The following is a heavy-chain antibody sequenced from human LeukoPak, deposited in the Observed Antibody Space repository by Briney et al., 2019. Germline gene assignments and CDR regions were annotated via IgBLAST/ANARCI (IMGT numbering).Heavy chain of an antibody. CDR3: ARRGIAAAGYDY. Sequence: SETLSLTCTVSGGSISRSSSYWGWIRQPPGKGLEWIGSIYYSGNTYYNPSLKSRVNISVDMSKNQVSLKVSSVTAADTAVYYCARRGIAAAGYDYWGQGTLVTVSS. CDR2: IYYSGNT. D-gene: IGHD6-13*01. V-gene: IGHV4-39*01. CDR1: GGSISRSSSY. J-gene: IGHJ4*02.